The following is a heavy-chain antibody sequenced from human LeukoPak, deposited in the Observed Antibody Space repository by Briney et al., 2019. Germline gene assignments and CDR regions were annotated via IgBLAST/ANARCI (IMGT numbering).Heavy chain of an antibody. CDR2: ISYEGSNK. CDR1: GFTFSSYA. Sequence: GRSLRLSCAASGFTFSSYAMHWVRQAPGKGLEWVAVISYEGSNKYYADSVKGRFTISRDNSKNTLYLQMNSLRAEDTAVYYCASLVTDMDPTRGAFDYWGQGTLVTVSS. J-gene: IGHJ4*02. CDR3: ASLVTDMDPTRGAFDY. D-gene: IGHD2-15*01. V-gene: IGHV3-30*04.